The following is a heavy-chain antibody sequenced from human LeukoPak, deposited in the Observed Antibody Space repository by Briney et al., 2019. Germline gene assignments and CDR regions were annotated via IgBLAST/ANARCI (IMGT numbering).Heavy chain of an antibody. D-gene: IGHD2-2*01. V-gene: IGHV1-2*02. CDR2: INPNSGGT. J-gene: IGHJ4*02. CDR1: GYTLTELS. Sequence: ASVKVSCKVSGYTLTELSMHWVRQAPGHGLEWMGWINPNSGGTNYAQKFQGRVTMTRDTSISTAYMELSRPRSDDTAVYYCARDGGYCSSTSCPGDYWGQGTLVTVSS. CDR3: ARDGGYCSSTSCPGDY.